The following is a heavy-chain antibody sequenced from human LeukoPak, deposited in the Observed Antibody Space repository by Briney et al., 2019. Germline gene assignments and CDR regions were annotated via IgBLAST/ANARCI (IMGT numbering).Heavy chain of an antibody. J-gene: IGHJ5*02. D-gene: IGHD2-2*01. Sequence: GASVKVSCKASGGTFSSYAISWVRQAPGQGLEWMGGIIPIFGTANYAQKFQGRVTITADESTSTAYMELSSLRSEDTAVYYCARGSPKIGYCSSTSCYAGWFDPWGQGTLVTVSS. CDR1: GGTFSSYA. CDR3: ARGSPKIGYCSSTSCYAGWFDP. CDR2: IIPIFGTA. V-gene: IGHV1-69*13.